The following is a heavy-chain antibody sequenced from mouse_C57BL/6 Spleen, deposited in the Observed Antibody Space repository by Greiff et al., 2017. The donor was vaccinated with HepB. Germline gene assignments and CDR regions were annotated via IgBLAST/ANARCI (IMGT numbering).Heavy chain of an antibody. CDR1: GYTFTSYW. Sequence: QVQLQHPGAELVKPGASVKMSCKASGYTFTSYWITWVKQRPGQGLEWIGDIYPGSGSTNYNEKFKSKATLTVDTSSSTAYMQLSSLTSEDSAVYYCARSLDYYGSSYWYFDVWGTGTTVTVSS. V-gene: IGHV1-55*01. D-gene: IGHD1-1*01. CDR3: ARSLDYYGSSYWYFDV. J-gene: IGHJ1*03. CDR2: IYPGSGST.